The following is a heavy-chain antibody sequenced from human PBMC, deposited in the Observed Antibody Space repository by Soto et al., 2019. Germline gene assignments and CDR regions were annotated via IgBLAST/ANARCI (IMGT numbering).Heavy chain of an antibody. CDR1: ELTFSRNA. CDR2: ITGSGSTT. D-gene: IGHD6-13*01. Sequence: EVQLLESGGGLVQPGGSLRLSCAASELTFSRNAMHWVRQAPGKGLGWVSGITGSGSTTFYADSVKGRFTISRDNSKNTLYLHMSSLRAEDTAIYYCAKDFTAYLSSWFHLWGQGTLVTVSS. V-gene: IGHV3-23*01. CDR3: AKDFTAYLSSWFHL. J-gene: IGHJ5*02.